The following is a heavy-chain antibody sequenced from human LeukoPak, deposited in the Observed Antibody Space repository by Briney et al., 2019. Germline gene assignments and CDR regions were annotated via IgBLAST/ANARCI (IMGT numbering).Heavy chain of an antibody. V-gene: IGHV4-31*03. CDR2: IYYSGST. CDR3: ARDPGGGYDSGVHYFDY. J-gene: IGHJ4*02. CDR1: GGSISSGGYY. D-gene: IGHD5-12*01. Sequence: SQTLSLTCTVSGGSISSGGYYWRWIRQHPGKGLEWIGYIYYSGSTYYNPSLKSRVTISVDTSKNQFSLKLSSVTAADTAVYYCARDPGGGYDSGVHYFDYWGQGTLVTVSS.